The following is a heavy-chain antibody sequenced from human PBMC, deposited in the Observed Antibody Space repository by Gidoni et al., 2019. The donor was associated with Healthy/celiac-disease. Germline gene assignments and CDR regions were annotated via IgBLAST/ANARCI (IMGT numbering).Heavy chain of an antibody. CDR1: GFTFSNAW. J-gene: IGHJ6*02. CDR3: TTEPAGDYYYGMDV. V-gene: IGHV3-15*01. D-gene: IGHD6-19*01. Sequence: EVELVESGGGLVKPGGSLRLSCAASGFTFSNAWMSWVRQAPGKGLEWVGRIKSKTDGGTTDYAAPVKGRFTISRDDSKNTLYLQMNSLKTEDTAVYYCTTEPAGDYYYGMDVWGQGTTVTVSS. CDR2: IKSKTDGGTT.